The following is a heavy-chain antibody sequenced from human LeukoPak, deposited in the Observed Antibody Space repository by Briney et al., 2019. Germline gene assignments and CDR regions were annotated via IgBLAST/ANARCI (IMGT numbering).Heavy chain of an antibody. CDR1: GGSISSYY. CDR2: IYYSGNT. CDR3: ARHAVAAAGTHFDY. V-gene: IGHV4-59*08. D-gene: IGHD6-13*01. Sequence: SETLSLTCTVSGGSISSYYWSWIRQPPGKGLEWIGYIYYSGNTNYNPSLKSRVTISVDTSRNQFSLKLSSVTAADTAVYYCARHAVAAAGTHFDYWGQGTLVTASS. J-gene: IGHJ4*02.